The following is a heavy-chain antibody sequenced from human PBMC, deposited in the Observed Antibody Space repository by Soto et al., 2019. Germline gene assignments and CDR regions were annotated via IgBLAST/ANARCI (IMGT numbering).Heavy chain of an antibody. D-gene: IGHD6-13*01. CDR3: VRAAGIAAAGSSQGVL. CDR1: GFAIRNNA. V-gene: IGHV3-30-3*01. CDR2: ISFEGSHK. Sequence: GGSLRLSCEASGFAIRNNAIHWARQTPGKGLQWVAVISFEGSHKYYADSVKGRFTVSRDNPKNTVSLQVDSLTVEDSALYYCVRAAGIAAAGSSQGVLWGQGTLVTVSS. J-gene: IGHJ4*02.